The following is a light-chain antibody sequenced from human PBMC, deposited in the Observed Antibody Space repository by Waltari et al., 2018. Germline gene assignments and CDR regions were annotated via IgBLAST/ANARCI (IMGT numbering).Light chain of an antibody. V-gene: IGLV7-43*01. CDR2: STS. CDR3: LLYYSGQGV. Sequence: QTVVTQEPSLTVSPGGTITLTCASSTGADTSGYYPNWFQQKPGQAPRALIYSTSSKFSWTPARFSGSLVEGKAALTLSGVQPEDEAEYYCLLYYSGQGVFGTGTKVTVL. J-gene: IGLJ1*01. CDR1: TGADTSGYY.